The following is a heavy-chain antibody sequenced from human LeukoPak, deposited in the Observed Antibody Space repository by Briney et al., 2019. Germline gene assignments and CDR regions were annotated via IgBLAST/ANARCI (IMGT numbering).Heavy chain of an antibody. CDR2: IYTSGSI. J-gene: IGHJ5*02. CDR1: GGSISSDY. Sequence: SETLSLTCTVSGGSISSDYWSWIRQPAGKGLEWIGRIYTSGSINYNPSLKSRVTMSIDTSKNQFSLKLSSVTAADTAVYYCAREEDLVRWFDPWGQGTLVTVSS. D-gene: IGHD6-6*01. CDR3: AREEDLVRWFDP. V-gene: IGHV4-4*07.